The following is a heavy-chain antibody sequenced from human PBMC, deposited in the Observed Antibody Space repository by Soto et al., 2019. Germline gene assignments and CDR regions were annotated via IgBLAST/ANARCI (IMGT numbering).Heavy chain of an antibody. D-gene: IGHD6-13*01. Sequence: PEETLSLTCAVYGGSFSGYYWSWIRQPPGKGLEWIGEINHSGSTNYNPSLKSRVTISVDTSKNQFSLKLSSVTAADTAVYYWAIGHFTAADAFDIWGRGTMVSVSS. CDR2: INHSGST. CDR1: GGSFSGYY. CDR3: AIGHFTAADAFDI. J-gene: IGHJ3*02. V-gene: IGHV4-34*01.